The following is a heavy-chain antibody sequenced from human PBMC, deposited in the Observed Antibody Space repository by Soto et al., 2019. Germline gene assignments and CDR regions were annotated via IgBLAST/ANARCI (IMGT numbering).Heavy chain of an antibody. D-gene: IGHD5-12*01. CDR1: GGSISSISYY. J-gene: IGHJ4*02. CDR3: ATSRDGYNFDYFHY. CDR2: IYYSGST. V-gene: IGHV4-39*07. Sequence: SETLSLTCSVSGGSISSISYYWGWIRQPPGKGLEWIGSIYYSGSTYYNPSLKSRVTISVDTSKNQFSLKLSSVTAADTAVYYCATSRDGYNFDYFHYWGQGTLVTVSS.